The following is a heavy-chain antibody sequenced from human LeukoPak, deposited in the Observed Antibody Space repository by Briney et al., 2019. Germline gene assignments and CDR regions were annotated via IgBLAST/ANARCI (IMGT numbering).Heavy chain of an antibody. CDR1: GFTFASYA. V-gene: IGHV3-23*01. CDR2: ISGSGGST. D-gene: IGHD3-22*01. CDR3: ARDSGIYDSSGYYGLSYYGMDV. Sequence: PGGSLRLSCAASGFTFASYAMTWARQAPGKGLEWFSAISGSGGSTYYADSVKGRFTISRDNYKNTLYLQMNSLRAEDTAVYYCARDSGIYDSSGYYGLSYYGMDVWGQGTTVTVSS. J-gene: IGHJ6*02.